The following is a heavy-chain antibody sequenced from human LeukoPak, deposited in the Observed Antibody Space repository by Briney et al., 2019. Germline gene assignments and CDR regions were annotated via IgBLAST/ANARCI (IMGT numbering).Heavy chain of an antibody. V-gene: IGHV1-2*02. CDR2: INPNSGGT. J-gene: IGHJ4*02. Sequence: WASVKVSCKASGYTFTGYYMHWVRQAPGQGLEWMGWINPNSGGTNYAQKFQGRVTMTRDTSISTAYMELSRLRSDDTAVYYCARSSPGRAVAGRSPFDYWGQGTLVTVSS. D-gene: IGHD6-19*01. CDR1: GYTFTGYY. CDR3: ARSSPGRAVAGRSPFDY.